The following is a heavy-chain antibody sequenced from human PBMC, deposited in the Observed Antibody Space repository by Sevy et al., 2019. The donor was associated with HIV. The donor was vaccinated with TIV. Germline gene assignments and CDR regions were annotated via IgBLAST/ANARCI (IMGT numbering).Heavy chain of an antibody. CDR3: AKDQYGSGSHFDY. CDR2: ISYDGSNK. D-gene: IGHD3-10*01. J-gene: IGHJ4*02. CDR1: GFTFSSYA. V-gene: IGHV3-30*04. Sequence: GGSLRLSCAASGFTFSSYAMHWVRQAPGKGLEWVAVISYDGSNKYYADSVKGRLTISGDNSKNTLYLQMNSLRDEETAVYYCAKDQYGSGSHFDYWGQGTLVTVSS.